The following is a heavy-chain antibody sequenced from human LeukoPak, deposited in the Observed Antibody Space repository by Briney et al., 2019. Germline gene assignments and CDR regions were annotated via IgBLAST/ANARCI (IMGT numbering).Heavy chain of an antibody. CDR1: GYTFTNYG. D-gene: IGHD2-2*01. J-gene: IGHJ4*02. CDR2: ISANNGET. V-gene: IGHV1-18*04. CDR3: ARVPPSAHQLLSSDY. Sequence: ASVKVSCKASGYTFTNYGISWVRQPPGQGLEWMAWISANNGETRYAQNLQGRVTMTTDTSTSTAYMELRSLRSHDTAVYYCARVPPSAHQLLSSDYWGQGTQVTVSS.